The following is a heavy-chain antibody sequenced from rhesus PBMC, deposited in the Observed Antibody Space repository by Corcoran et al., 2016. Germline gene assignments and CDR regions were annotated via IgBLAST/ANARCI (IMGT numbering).Heavy chain of an antibody. CDR1: GYSISSAYY. V-gene: IGHV4-122*02. CDR3: ARDSATGTTALDVDY. Sequence: QVQLQESGPGLVKPSETLSLTCAVSGYSISSAYYWSWIRLPPETGGEWIGYIAYWGSHRYNPSLKSLVTSSRDKSKNQFSMKLSAVTAADTAVYYWARDSATGTTALDVDYWGQGVLVTVSS. D-gene: IGHD1-7*02. CDR2: IAYWGSH. J-gene: IGHJ4*01.